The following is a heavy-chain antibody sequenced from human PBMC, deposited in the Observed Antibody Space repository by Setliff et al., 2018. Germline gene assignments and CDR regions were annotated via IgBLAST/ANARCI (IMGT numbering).Heavy chain of an antibody. CDR3: AKRGPYCSGGTCHYYFDY. V-gene: IGHV3-23*01. CDR1: GFTFSSYA. D-gene: IGHD2-15*01. Sequence: GGSLRLSCAASGFTFSSYAITWVRQAPGKGLEWVSMISGSAQTTYYADSVKGRFTISRDNSKNTVYLDVNSPRAEDTAVYYCAKRGPYCSGGTCHYYFDYWGQGTLVTVSS. J-gene: IGHJ4*02. CDR2: ISGSAQTT.